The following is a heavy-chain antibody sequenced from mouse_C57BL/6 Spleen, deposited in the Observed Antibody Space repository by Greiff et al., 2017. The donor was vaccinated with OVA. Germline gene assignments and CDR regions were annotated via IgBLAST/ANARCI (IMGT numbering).Heavy chain of an antibody. CDR2: ISDGGSYT. V-gene: IGHV5-4*01. CDR3: ASAKEGFDY. Sequence: EVQRVESGGGLVKPGGSLKLSCAASGFTFSSYAMSWVRQTPEKRLEWVATISDGGSYTYYPDNVKGRFTISRDNAKNNLYLQMSHLKSEDTAMYYCASAKEGFDYWGQGTTLTVSS. CDR1: GFTFSSYA. J-gene: IGHJ2*01. D-gene: IGHD3-1*01.